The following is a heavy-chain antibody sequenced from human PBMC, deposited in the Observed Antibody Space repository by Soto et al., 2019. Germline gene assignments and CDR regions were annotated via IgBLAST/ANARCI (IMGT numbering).Heavy chain of an antibody. D-gene: IGHD1-26*01. CDR3: AREVGAVDY. CDR1: GGSISSSSYY. CDR2: IYYSGST. V-gene: IGHV4-39*01. Sequence: QLQLQESGPGLVKPSETLSLTCTVSGGSISSSSYYWGWLRQPPGKGLEWIGSIYYSGSTYYNPSLNSRVTISVDTSKNQFYLKLSSVTAADTAVYYCAREVGAVDYWGQGTLVTVSS. J-gene: IGHJ4*02.